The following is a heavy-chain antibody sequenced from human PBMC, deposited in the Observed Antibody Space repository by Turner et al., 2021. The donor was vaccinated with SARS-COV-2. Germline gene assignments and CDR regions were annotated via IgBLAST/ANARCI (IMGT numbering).Heavy chain of an antibody. J-gene: IGHJ2*01. Sequence: QVQLLESGGDVVPPGRSLRLYCTASGFTFSSYPMHWVRQAPGKGLEWVAVISYAGDNTKYADSVKGRFTVSRDTSKSTLFLQINSLKSEDTAVYYCARGGVKMSTIYWYFDLWGRGTLVTVSS. CDR2: ISYAGDNT. D-gene: IGHD1-26*01. CDR1: GFTFSSYP. CDR3: ARGGVKMSTIYWYFDL. V-gene: IGHV3-30*03.